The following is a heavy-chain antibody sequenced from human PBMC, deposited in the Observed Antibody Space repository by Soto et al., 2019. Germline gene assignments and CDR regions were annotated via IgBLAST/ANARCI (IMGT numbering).Heavy chain of an antibody. J-gene: IGHJ4*02. V-gene: IGHV3-30-3*01. CDR2: ISYDGSNK. Sequence: QVQLVESGGGVVQPGRSLRLSCAASGFTFSSYAMHWVRQAPGKGLEWVAVISYDGSNKYYADSVKGRFTISRDNSKNTLYLQMNSLRAEDTAVYYCATPPPTVTTNSYFDYWGQGTLVTVSS. CDR1: GFTFSSYA. D-gene: IGHD4-4*01. CDR3: ATPPPTVTTNSYFDY.